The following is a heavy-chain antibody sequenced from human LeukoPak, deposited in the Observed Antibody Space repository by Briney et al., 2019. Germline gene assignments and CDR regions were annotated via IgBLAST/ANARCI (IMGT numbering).Heavy chain of an antibody. Sequence: GGSLRLSCAASGFIFSRFWMSWVRQAPGKGLEWVSSISSSSSYIYYADSVKGRFTISRDNAKNSLYLKMNSLRAEDTAVYYCARAYDSSGYGYYFDYWGQGTLVTVSS. CDR2: ISSSSSYI. V-gene: IGHV3-21*01. CDR3: ARAYDSSGYGYYFDY. J-gene: IGHJ4*02. D-gene: IGHD3-22*01. CDR1: GFIFSRFW.